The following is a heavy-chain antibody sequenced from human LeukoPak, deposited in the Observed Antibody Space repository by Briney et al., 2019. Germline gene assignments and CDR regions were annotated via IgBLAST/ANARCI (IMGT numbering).Heavy chain of an antibody. V-gene: IGHV1-24*01. J-gene: IGHJ5*02. CDR3: ALTSPHSGSYSGGWFDP. D-gene: IGHD1-26*01. CDR2: FDPEDGET. Sequence: ASVKVSCKVSGYTLTELSMHWVRQAPGKGLEWMGGFDPEDGETIYAQKFQGRVTMTEDTSTDTAYMELSSLRSEDTAVYYCALTSPHSGSYSGGWFDPWGQGTLVTVSS. CDR1: GYTLTELS.